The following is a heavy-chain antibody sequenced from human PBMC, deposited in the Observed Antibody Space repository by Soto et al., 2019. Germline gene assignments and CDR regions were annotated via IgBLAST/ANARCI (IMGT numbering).Heavy chain of an antibody. V-gene: IGHV3-23*01. CDR3: AKGLTGQPMIVVVIRFFY. CDR1: GFTFSSYA. CDR2: ISGSGGST. J-gene: IGHJ4*02. D-gene: IGHD3-22*01. Sequence: GGSLRLSCAASGFTFSSYAMSWVRQAPGKGLEWVSAISGSGGSTYYADSVKGRFTISRDNSKNTLYLQMNSLRAEDTAVYYCAKGLTGQPMIVVVIRFFYWGQGTLVTVSS.